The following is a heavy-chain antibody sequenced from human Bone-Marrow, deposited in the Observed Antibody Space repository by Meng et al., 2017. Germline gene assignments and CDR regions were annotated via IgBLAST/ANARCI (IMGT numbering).Heavy chain of an antibody. CDR3: SGHVDY. J-gene: IGHJ4*01. CDR1: GFTFSNAW. V-gene: IGHV3-15*01. CDR2: MKSNVDGGTV. Sequence: EWRLVESGGGWVQPWGSLRLSCAASGFTFSNAWMTWVRQAPGKGLEWIGRMKSNVDGGTVDYAAAVKGRFFISRDDSENTFYLQMNSLKTEDTAVYYCSGHVDYWGHGTLVTVSS.